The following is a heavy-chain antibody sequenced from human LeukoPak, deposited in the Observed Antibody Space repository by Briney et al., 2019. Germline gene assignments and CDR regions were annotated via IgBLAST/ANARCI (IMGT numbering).Heavy chain of an antibody. CDR1: GSTFSNYS. CDR2: ISSSSRYI. J-gene: IGHJ4*02. D-gene: IGHD6-13*01. V-gene: IGHV3-21*01. Sequence: GGSLRLSCAASGSTFSNYSMNWVRQAAGKGLEWVSSISSSSRYIFSAGSVKGRFTISRDNAKNSLYLQMNSLRAEDTAIYYCASSLSSTTDYWGQGTLVIVSS. CDR3: ASSLSSTTDY.